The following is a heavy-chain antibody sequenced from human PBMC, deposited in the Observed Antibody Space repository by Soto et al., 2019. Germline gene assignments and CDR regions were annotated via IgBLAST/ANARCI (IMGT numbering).Heavy chain of an antibody. CDR3: ARDNRGIVVVMGDAFDI. J-gene: IGHJ3*02. CDR1: GGSFSGYY. Sequence: QVQLQQWGAGLLKPSETLSLTCAVYGGSFSGYYWSWIRQPPGTGLEWIGEINHSGSTNYNPSLKSRVTISVDTSKNQFSLKLSSVTAADTAVYYCARDNRGIVVVMGDAFDIWGQGTMVTVSS. V-gene: IGHV4-34*01. D-gene: IGHD3-22*01. CDR2: INHSGST.